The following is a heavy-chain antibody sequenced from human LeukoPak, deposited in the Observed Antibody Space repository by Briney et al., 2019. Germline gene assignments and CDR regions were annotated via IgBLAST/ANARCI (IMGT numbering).Heavy chain of an antibody. CDR2: INHSGST. J-gene: IGHJ4*02. CDR3: ARATVSTLDY. D-gene: IGHD4-17*01. V-gene: IGHV4-34*01. CDR1: GGSFSGYY. Sequence: SETLSLTCAVYGGSFSGYYWSWIRQPPGKGLEWIGEINHSGSTNYNPSLKSRVTISVDTSKNQFSLKLSSVTAADTAVYYCARATVSTLDYWGQGTLVTDSS.